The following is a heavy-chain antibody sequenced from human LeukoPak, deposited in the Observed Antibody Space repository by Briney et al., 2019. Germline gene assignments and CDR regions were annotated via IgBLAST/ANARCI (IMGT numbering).Heavy chain of an antibody. J-gene: IGHJ3*02. V-gene: IGHV3-23*01. CDR1: GFTFSTYA. Sequence: GGSLRLSCAASGFTFSTYAMSWVRQAPGKGLEWVSAISGSGSSTYYADSVKGRFTISRDNSKNTLYLQMNSLRAEDTAVYYCARVAVGATGAFDIWGQGTMVTVSS. CDR2: ISGSGSST. CDR3: ARVAVGATGAFDI. D-gene: IGHD1-26*01.